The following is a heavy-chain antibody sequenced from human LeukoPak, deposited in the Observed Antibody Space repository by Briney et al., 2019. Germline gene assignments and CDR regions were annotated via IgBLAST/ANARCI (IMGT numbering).Heavy chain of an antibody. CDR3: ARDQGFRYFDP. CDR2: ITSSSSYI. Sequence: PGGSLRLSCAASGFTFSRYSMTWVRQAPGKGLEWVSSITSSSSYIYYADSVKGRFTISRDNAKNSVFLQMSSLSGGDTAIYYCARDQGFRYFDPWGQGTLVTVSS. J-gene: IGHJ5*02. D-gene: IGHD3-16*02. V-gene: IGHV3-21*01. CDR1: GFTFSRYS.